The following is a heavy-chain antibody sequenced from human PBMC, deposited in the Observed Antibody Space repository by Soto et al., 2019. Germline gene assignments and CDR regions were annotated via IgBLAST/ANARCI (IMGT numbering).Heavy chain of an antibody. Sequence: GGSLRLSCSASGFTFSSYAMHWVRQAPGKGLEYVSAISSNGGSTYYADSVKGRFTISRDNSKNTLYLQMSSLRAEDTAVYYCVKADYYDSSGYPSWGQGTLVTVSS. J-gene: IGHJ4*02. CDR3: VKADYYDSSGYPS. V-gene: IGHV3-64D*08. D-gene: IGHD3-22*01. CDR1: GFTFSSYA. CDR2: ISSNGGST.